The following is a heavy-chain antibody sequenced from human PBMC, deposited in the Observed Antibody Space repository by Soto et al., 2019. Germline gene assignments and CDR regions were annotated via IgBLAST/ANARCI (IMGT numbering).Heavy chain of an antibody. Sequence: EVQLVESGGGLVKPGGSLRLSCAASGFTFSSYSMNWVRQAPGKGLEWVSSISSSSSYIYYADSVKGRFTISRDNAKNSLYLQMNGLRAEERAVYYGARRGGVTYFDTWGQGALVTVSS. D-gene: IGHD2-8*02. V-gene: IGHV3-21*01. CDR1: GFTFSSYS. J-gene: IGHJ4*02. CDR3: ARRGGVTYFDT. CDR2: ISSSSSYI.